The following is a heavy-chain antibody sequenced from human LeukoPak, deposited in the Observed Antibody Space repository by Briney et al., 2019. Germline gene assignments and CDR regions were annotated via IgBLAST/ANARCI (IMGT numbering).Heavy chain of an antibody. CDR3: ARSRNWVFDY. J-gene: IGHJ4*02. D-gene: IGHD7-27*01. V-gene: IGHV3-53*01. CDR2: IYSGGGT. Sequence: PGGSLRLSCAGSGFTFTDHYMDWVRQAPGKGLEWVSLIYSGGGTYYADSVKGRFTISRDNSKNTLYLQMNSLRAEDTAVYYCARSRNWVFDYWGQGTLVTVSS. CDR1: GFTFTDHY.